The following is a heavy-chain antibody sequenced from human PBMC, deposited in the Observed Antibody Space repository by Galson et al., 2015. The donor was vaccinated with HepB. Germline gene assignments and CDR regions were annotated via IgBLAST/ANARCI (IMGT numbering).Heavy chain of an antibody. CDR2: IYTSGST. CDR1: GGSISSYY. CDR3: ARGGIAAAGTGYYYGMDV. D-gene: IGHD6-13*01. V-gene: IGHV4-4*07. J-gene: IGHJ6*02. Sequence: TLSLTCTVSGGSISSYYWSWIRQPAGKGLEWIGRIYTSGSTNYNPSLKSRVTMSVDTSKNQFSLKLSSVTAADTAVYYCARGGIAAAGTGYYYGMDVWGQGTTVTVPS.